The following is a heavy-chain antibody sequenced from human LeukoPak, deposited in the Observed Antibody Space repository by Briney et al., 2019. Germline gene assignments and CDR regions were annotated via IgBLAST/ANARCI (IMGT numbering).Heavy chain of an antibody. CDR1: GFTVSSNY. CDR2: IYSGGST. Sequence: GGSLRLSCAASGFTVSSNYMSWVRQAPGKGLEWVSVIYSGGSTYYADSVKGRFTISRDNSKNTLCLQMNSLRAEDTAVYYCARDYGPVAASDYWGQGTLVTVSS. J-gene: IGHJ4*02. V-gene: IGHV3-53*01. CDR3: ARDYGPVAASDY. D-gene: IGHD2-21*02.